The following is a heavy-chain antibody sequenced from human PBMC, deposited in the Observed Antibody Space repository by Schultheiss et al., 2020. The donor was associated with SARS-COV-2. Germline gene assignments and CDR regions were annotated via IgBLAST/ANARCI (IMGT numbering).Heavy chain of an antibody. J-gene: IGHJ5*02. CDR1: GFTFSSYG. D-gene: IGHD3-3*01. CDR2: ISGSGGST. CDR3: ARDVGPSSTIFGVVIRGNWFDP. Sequence: GGSLRLSCAASGFTFSSYGMHWVRQAPGKGLEWVSAISGSGGSTYYADSVKGRFIISRDNAKNTLYLQMNSLRAEDTAVYYCARDVGPSSTIFGVVIRGNWFDPWGQGTLVTVSS. V-gene: IGHV3-NL1*01.